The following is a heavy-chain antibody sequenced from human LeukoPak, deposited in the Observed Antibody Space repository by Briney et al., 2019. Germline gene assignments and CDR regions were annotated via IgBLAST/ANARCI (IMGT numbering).Heavy chain of an antibody. V-gene: IGHV4-34*12. CDR2: IFYSGII. Sequence: SETLSLTCAVYGGSFSGYYWSWIRQPPGKGLEWIGRIFYSGIIYYNPSFKSRVTMSVDTSKNQFSLKLSSVTAADTAVYYCARDKGAPAGLYYFDSWGQGTLVTVSS. CDR3: ARDKGAPAGLYYFDS. D-gene: IGHD2-2*01. CDR1: GGSFSGYY. J-gene: IGHJ4*02.